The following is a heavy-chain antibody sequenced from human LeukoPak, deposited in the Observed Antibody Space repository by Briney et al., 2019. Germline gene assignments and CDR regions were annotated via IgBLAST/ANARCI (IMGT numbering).Heavy chain of an antibody. V-gene: IGHV3-9*01. CDR1: GFTFDDYA. Sequence: GRSLRLSCAASGFTFDDYAMHWVRQAPGKGLEWVSGINWNSVSIDYADSVKGRFTISRDNAKNSLYLQMNSLGAEDTALYYCAKGEYGSGSYPPDYWGQGTLVTVSS. CDR3: AKGEYGSGSYPPDY. J-gene: IGHJ4*02. CDR2: INWNSVSI. D-gene: IGHD3-10*01.